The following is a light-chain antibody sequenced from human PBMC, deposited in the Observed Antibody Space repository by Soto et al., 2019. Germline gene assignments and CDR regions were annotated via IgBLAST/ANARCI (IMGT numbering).Light chain of an antibody. CDR3: TQYNNWWT. Sequence: DIVMTQSPATLSVSPGDRATLSCRASQSVSNNLAWYQNKPGQAPRLLIYGASTRATGIPARFSGSGSGTEFTLTVSSLQSEDFELYYGTQYNNWWTFGQGNRVDI. V-gene: IGKV3-15*01. J-gene: IGKJ1*01. CDR2: GAS. CDR1: QSVSNN.